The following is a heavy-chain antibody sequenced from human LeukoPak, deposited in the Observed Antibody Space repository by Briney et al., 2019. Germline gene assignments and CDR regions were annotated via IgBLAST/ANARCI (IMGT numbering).Heavy chain of an antibody. CDR3: ARGDYYDSSGPNFDY. CDR2: IYYSGST. Sequence: SETLSLTCTVSGGSISSYYSSWIRQPPGKGLEWIGYIYYSGSTNYNPSLKSRVTISVDTSKNQFSLKLSSVTAADTAVYYCARGDYYDSSGPNFDYWGQGTLVTVSS. V-gene: IGHV4-59*01. D-gene: IGHD3-22*01. CDR1: GGSISSYY. J-gene: IGHJ4*02.